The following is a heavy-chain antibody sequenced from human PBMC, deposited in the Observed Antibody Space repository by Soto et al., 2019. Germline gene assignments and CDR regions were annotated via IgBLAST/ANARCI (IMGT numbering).Heavy chain of an antibody. CDR3: ARANYYGSDYYYYGMYV. V-gene: IGHV3-66*01. CDR2: IYSGGST. J-gene: IGHJ6*02. D-gene: IGHD3-10*01. CDR1: GFTVSSSY. Sequence: GSLRLSCAASGFTVSSSYMSWVRQAPGKGLEWVSVIYSGGSTYYADSVKGRFTISRDNSKNTLYLQMNSLRAEDTAVYYCARANYYGSDYYYYGMYVWGQGTTVTVSS.